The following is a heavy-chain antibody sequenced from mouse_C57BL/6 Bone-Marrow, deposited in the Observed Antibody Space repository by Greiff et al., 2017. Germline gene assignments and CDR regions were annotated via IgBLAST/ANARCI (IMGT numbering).Heavy chain of an antibody. Sequence: QVHVKQPGAELVKPGASVKLSCKASGYTFTSYWMHWVKQRPGQGLEWIGMIHPNSGSTNYNEKFKSKATLTVDTSSSTAYMQLSSLTSEDSAVYYCARYYGNYDWYFDVWGTGTTVTVSS. V-gene: IGHV1-64*01. D-gene: IGHD2-1*01. CDR1: GYTFTSYW. J-gene: IGHJ1*03. CDR3: ARYYGNYDWYFDV. CDR2: IHPNSGST.